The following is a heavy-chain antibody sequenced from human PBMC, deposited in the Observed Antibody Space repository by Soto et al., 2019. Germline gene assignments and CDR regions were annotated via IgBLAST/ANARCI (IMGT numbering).Heavy chain of an antibody. J-gene: IGHJ3*02. Sequence: EVQLVESGGGLVKPGGSLRLSCAASGFTFSSYSMNWVRQAPGKGLEWVSSISSSSSYIYYADSVKGRFTISRDNAKNSLYLQMNSLRAEDTAVYYCARDVGTTSAFDIWGQGTMVTVSS. D-gene: IGHD1-26*01. V-gene: IGHV3-21*01. CDR1: GFTFSSYS. CDR2: ISSSSSYI. CDR3: ARDVGTTSAFDI.